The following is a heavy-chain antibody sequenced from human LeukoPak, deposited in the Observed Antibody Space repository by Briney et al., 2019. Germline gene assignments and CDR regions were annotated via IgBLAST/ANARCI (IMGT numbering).Heavy chain of an antibody. CDR1: GGSISSSSYY. CDR3: ARVQYLVGYYGSGSFAFDY. Sequence: KPSETLSLTCSVSGGSISSSSYYWGWIRQPPGKGLEWIGSIYYSGSTYYNPSLKSRVTISVDTPKNLFSLKLSSVTAADTAVYYCARVQYLVGYYGSGSFAFDYWGQGTLVTVSS. V-gene: IGHV4-39*07. CDR2: IYYSGST. J-gene: IGHJ4*02. D-gene: IGHD3-10*01.